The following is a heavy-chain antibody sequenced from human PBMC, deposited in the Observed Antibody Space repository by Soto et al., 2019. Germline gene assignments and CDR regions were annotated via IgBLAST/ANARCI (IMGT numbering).Heavy chain of an antibody. Sequence: GECLKISCKGSGYSFTSYWISWVRQMPGKGLEWMGRIDPSDSYTNYSPSFQGHVTISADKSISTAYLQWSSLKASDTAMYYCARQATMVRGAPNAFDIWGQGTMVTVSS. CDR1: GYSFTSYW. V-gene: IGHV5-10-1*01. J-gene: IGHJ3*02. CDR2: IDPSDSYT. CDR3: ARQATMVRGAPNAFDI. D-gene: IGHD3-10*01.